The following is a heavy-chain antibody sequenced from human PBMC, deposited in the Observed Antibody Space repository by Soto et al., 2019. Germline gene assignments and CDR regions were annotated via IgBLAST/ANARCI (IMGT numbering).Heavy chain of an antibody. CDR2: ISAYNGHT. J-gene: IGHJ4*02. V-gene: IGHV1-18*01. D-gene: IGHD1-26*01. Sequence: ASVKVSCKASGYTFSSYGISWVRQSPGQGLEWMGWISAYNGHTNYAQKLQGRVTMTTDTSTSTAYMELRSLRSDDTAVYYCGREVVEATMPPFFDYWGQGTLVTVSS. CDR3: GREVVEATMPPFFDY. CDR1: GYTFSSYG.